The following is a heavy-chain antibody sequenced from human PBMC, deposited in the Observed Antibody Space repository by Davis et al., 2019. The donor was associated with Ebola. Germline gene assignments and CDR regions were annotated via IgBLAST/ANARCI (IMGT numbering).Heavy chain of an antibody. D-gene: IGHD6-6*01. CDR2: IYYSGST. CDR3: ARGGQLVPFDY. V-gene: IGHV4-59*12. Sequence: SETLSLTCTVSGGSISSYYWSWIRQPPGKGLEWIGYIYYSGSTNYNPSLKSRVTISVDKSKNQFSLQLSSVTAADTAVYYCARGGQLVPFDYWGQGTLVTVSS. J-gene: IGHJ4*02. CDR1: GGSISSYY.